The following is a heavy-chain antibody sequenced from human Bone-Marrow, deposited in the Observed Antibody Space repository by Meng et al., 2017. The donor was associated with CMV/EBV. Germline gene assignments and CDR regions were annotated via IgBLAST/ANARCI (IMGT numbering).Heavy chain of an antibody. D-gene: IGHD2-21*02. J-gene: IGHJ4*02. V-gene: IGHV3-23*01. CDR1: GFTFSNSA. CDR2: ISGSAATT. CDR3: ARGPPYCGGDCYSVD. Sequence: GFTFSNSAMTWVRQAPGKGLEWVSGISGSAATTYYAGSVKGRFTISRDNSKNSLYLQMNSLRVDDTAIYYCARGPPYCGGDCYSVDWGQGTLVTVSS.